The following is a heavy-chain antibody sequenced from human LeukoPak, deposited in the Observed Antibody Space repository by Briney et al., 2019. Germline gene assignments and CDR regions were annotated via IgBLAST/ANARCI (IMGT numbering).Heavy chain of an antibody. CDR3: AKGQNVVVTAIYFDY. V-gene: IGHV3-9*01. J-gene: IGHJ4*02. CDR1: GFTFDDYA. Sequence: GGSLRLSCAASGFTFDDYAMHWVRQAPGKGLEWVSGISWNSGSVGYADSVKGRFTISRDNAKNSLYLQMNSLRAEDTALYYCAKGQNVVVTAIYFDYWGQGTLVTVSS. CDR2: ISWNSGSV. D-gene: IGHD2-21*02.